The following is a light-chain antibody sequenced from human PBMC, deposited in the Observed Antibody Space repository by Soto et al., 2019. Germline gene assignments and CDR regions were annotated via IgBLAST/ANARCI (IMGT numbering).Light chain of an antibody. J-gene: IGKJ1*01. CDR3: QQHGSSWM. CDR1: QSVSSNY. CDR2: GVS. V-gene: IGKV3-20*01. Sequence: VLTRSPCTLSLTPREKATISCRASQSVSSNYLAWYQQIPGQAPRLLIHGVSSRAAGIPDRFSGSGSGTDFTLTISRLEPEDFAVYYCQQHGSSWMFCQGTKVDIK.